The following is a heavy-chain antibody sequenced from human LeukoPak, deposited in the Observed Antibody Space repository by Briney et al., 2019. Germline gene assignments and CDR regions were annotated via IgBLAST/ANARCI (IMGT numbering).Heavy chain of an antibody. D-gene: IGHD2-15*01. Sequence: GASVKVSCKASGGTFSSYAISWVRQAPGQGLEWMERIIPIFGTANYAQKFQGRVTITTDESTSTAYMELSSLRSEDTAVYYCARDHCSGGSCYTFDYWGQGTLVTVSS. CDR1: GGTFSSYA. CDR3: ARDHCSGGSCYTFDY. J-gene: IGHJ4*02. V-gene: IGHV1-69*05. CDR2: IIPIFGTA.